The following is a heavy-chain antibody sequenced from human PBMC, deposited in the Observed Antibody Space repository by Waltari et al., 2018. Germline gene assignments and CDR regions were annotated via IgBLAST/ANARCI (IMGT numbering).Heavy chain of an antibody. CDR2: IWFDGSDK. Sequence: QVNLVESGGGVVQPGGSLRPSCATSGFTFSNFGMPWVRQAPGKGLEWVALIWFDGSDKFYADSVGGRFTISRDNSARTLYLDMDSLRLDDTAMYYCAKDAFGNTYLDFWGQGTLVTVSS. CDR3: AKDAFGNTYLDF. J-gene: IGHJ4*02. V-gene: IGHV3-30*02. CDR1: GFTFSNFG. D-gene: IGHD2-2*02.